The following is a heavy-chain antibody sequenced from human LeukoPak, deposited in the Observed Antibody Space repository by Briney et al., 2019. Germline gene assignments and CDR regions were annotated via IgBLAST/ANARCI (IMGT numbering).Heavy chain of an antibody. D-gene: IGHD2-2*01. CDR1: GFTFSSYS. J-gene: IGHJ6*02. CDR3: AREEYQLLNYGMDV. CDR2: ISSSSSYI. V-gene: IGHV3-21*01. Sequence: GGSLRLSCAASGFTFSSYSMNWVRQAPGKGLEWVSSISSSSSYIYYADSVKGRFTISRDNAKNSLYLQMNSLRAEGTAVYYCAREEYQLLNYGMDVWGQGTTVTVSS.